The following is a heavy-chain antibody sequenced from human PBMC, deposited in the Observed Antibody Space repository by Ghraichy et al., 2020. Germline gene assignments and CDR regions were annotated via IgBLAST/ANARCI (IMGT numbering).Heavy chain of an antibody. CDR1: GFVFTTYA. V-gene: IGHV3-23*01. Sequence: GGSLRLSCAASGFVFTTYAMRWVRQSPGKGLEGVAGITGSGDRTNYADSVKGRFTISRDNSKNALYLQMNNLRAEDTAIYYCAKDNGWRAFDIWGQGTMVTVSS. J-gene: IGHJ3*02. CDR3: AKDNGWRAFDI. D-gene: IGHD6-19*01. CDR2: ITGSGDRT.